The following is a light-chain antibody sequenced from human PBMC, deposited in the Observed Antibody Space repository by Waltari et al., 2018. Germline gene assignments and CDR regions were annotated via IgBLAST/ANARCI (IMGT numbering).Light chain of an antibody. J-gene: IGLJ2*01. CDR1: SSDSGGYNY. CDR2: DVT. Sequence: SALTQPDSVSGSPGQSITISCSGISSDSGGYNYVSWYQQPPGEAPKVIIYDVTNRPSGVASRFSGSKSGSSASLTISGLQPEDEADYYCSSFTSSTTGIFGGGTKLTVL. V-gene: IGLV2-14*03. CDR3: SSFTSSTTGI.